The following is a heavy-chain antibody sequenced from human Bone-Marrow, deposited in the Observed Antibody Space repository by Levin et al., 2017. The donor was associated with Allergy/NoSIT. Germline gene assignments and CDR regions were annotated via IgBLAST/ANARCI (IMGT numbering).Heavy chain of an antibody. Sequence: KVSCKGSGYSFTSYWIGWVRQMPGKGLEWMGIIYPGDSDTRYSPSFQGQVTISADKSISTAYLQWSSLKASDTAMYYCARQGGYYGSGSDAFDIWGQGTMVTVSS. D-gene: IGHD3-10*01. CDR1: GYSFTSYW. J-gene: IGHJ3*02. CDR2: IYPGDSDT. V-gene: IGHV5-51*01. CDR3: ARQGGYYGSGSDAFDI.